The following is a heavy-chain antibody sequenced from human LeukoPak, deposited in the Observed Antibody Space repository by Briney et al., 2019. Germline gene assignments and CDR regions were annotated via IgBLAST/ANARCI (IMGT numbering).Heavy chain of an antibody. CDR3: AGNYDILTASPWGYYGVEV. D-gene: IGHD3-9*01. Sequence: GGSLRLSCAASGFTFDDYAMHWVRQAPGKGLEWVSGISWNSGSIGYADSVKGRFTISRDNAKKSLYLQMNSLRAEDTAVYYCAGNYDILTASPWGYYGVEVWGQGTTVTVSS. CDR2: ISWNSGSI. J-gene: IGHJ6*02. V-gene: IGHV3-9*01. CDR1: GFTFDDYA.